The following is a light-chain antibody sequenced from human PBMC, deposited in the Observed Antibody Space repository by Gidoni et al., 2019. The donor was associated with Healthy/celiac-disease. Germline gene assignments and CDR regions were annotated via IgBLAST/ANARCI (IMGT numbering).Light chain of an antibody. CDR1: QSVLYSSNNKNY. J-gene: IGKJ1*01. CDR2: WAS. V-gene: IGKV4-1*01. Sequence: DIVMTQSPDSLAVSPGERATINCKSSQSVLYSSNNKNYLAWYQQKPGQPPKLLIYWASTRESGVPDRFSGSGSGTDFTLTISSLQAEDVALYYWQQYYSTPWTFGQGTKVEIK. CDR3: QQYYSTPWT.